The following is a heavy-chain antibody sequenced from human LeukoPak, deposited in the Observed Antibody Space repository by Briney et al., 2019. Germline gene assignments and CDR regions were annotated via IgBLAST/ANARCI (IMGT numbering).Heavy chain of an antibody. J-gene: IGHJ4*02. CDR2: IKPSGGNT. Sequence: ASVKVSCKTSGYSFTSFNMHWVRQAPGQGLEWMGIIKPSGGNTNYAQKFQGRVTITRDTSASTAYMELSSLRSEDTAVYYCARLFQRNELNYYDSSGYSLGYWGQGTLVTVSS. V-gene: IGHV1-46*01. CDR1: GYSFTSFN. D-gene: IGHD3-22*01. CDR3: ARLFQRNELNYYDSSGYSLGY.